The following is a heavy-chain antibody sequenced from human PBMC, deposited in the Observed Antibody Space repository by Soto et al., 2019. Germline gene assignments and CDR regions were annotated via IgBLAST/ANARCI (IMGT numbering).Heavy chain of an antibody. D-gene: IGHD3-22*01. Sequence: QVTLKESGPVLVKPTETLTLTCTVSGFSLSNARMGVSLIRQPPGKALEWLAHIFSNDEKSYSTSLKSRLTISKDTSKSQVVLTMTNMDPVDTATYYCARTRDYDSSGYYVSDAFDIWGQGTMVTVSS. CDR1: GFSLSNARMG. CDR2: IFSNDEK. V-gene: IGHV2-26*01. J-gene: IGHJ3*02. CDR3: ARTRDYDSSGYYVSDAFDI.